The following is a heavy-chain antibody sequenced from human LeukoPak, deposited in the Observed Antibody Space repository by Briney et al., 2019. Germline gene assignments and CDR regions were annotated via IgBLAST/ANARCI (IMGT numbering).Heavy chain of an antibody. CDR2: ISSSSSTI. D-gene: IGHD4-17*01. Sequence: PGGSLRLSCAASGFTFSSYSMNWVRQAPGKGLEWVSYISSSSSTIYYADSVKGRFTISRDNAKNSLYLQMNSLRAEDTAVYYCARDSLTTVTTGELWFDPWGQGTLVTVSS. CDR3: ARDSLTTVTTGELWFDP. V-gene: IGHV3-48*04. J-gene: IGHJ5*02. CDR1: GFTFSSYS.